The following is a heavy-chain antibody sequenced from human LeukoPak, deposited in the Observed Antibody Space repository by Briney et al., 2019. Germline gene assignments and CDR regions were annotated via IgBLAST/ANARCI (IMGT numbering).Heavy chain of an antibody. CDR3: VRTRLSDHIVPAAERADDACDM. CDR2: IHYSGST. V-gene: IGHV4-39*07. CDR1: GGSISSSRYY. J-gene: IGHJ3*02. D-gene: IGHD2-2*01. Sequence: PSETLSLTCTVSGGSISSSRYYGGWIRQPPGKGLEWIGSIHYSGSTYYNPSLKSRVTVSVDTSENQFSLKLSSVAAADTAVYFCVRTRLSDHIVPAAERADDACDMWGQGTMVTVYS.